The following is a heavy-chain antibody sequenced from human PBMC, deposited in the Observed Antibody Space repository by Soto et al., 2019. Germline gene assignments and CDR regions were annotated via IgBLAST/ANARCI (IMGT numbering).Heavy chain of an antibody. CDR2: INHSGST. D-gene: IGHD6-25*01. CDR3: ARASGDYFDY. V-gene: IGHV4-34*01. J-gene: IGHJ4*02. CDR1: GGSFSGYY. Sequence: QVQLQQWGAGLLKPSETLSLTCAVYGGSFSGYYWSWIRQPPGKGLEWMGEINHSGSTNYNPSLKSRVTISVDTSKNQFSLKLSSVTAADTAVYYCARASGDYFDYWGQGTLVTVSS.